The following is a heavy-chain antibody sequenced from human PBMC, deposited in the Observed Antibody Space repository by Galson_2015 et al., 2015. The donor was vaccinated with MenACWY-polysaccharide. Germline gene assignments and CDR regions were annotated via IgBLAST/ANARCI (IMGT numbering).Heavy chain of an antibody. Sequence: SETLSLTCTVSGGSISSYYWGWIRQPPGKGLEWIGYIYYSGSTNYNPSLKSRVTISVDTSKNQFSLKLSSVTAADTAVYYCARTRLNYYDSSGYYYWYFDLWGRGTLVTVSS. CDR1: GGSISSYY. D-gene: IGHD3-22*01. CDR2: IYYSGST. CDR3: ARTRLNYYDSSGYYYWYFDL. J-gene: IGHJ2*01. V-gene: IGHV4-59*08.